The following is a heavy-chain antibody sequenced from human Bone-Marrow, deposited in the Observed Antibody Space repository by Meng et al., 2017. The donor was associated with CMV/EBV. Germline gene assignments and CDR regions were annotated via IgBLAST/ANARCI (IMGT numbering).Heavy chain of an antibody. V-gene: IGHV3-30*03. J-gene: IGHJ4*02. CDR2: VSNDGRII. Sequence: QVQLVESGGGVVQSGRSLRLSCAASGFTLNNYGMHWVRQAPGKGLEWVTLVSNDGRIIYYADSVKGRFIISRDNSKNTLYLQMSSLRPEDTALYYCARDWFEDYWGQGTLVTVSS. CDR1: GFTLNNYG. CDR3: ARDWFEDY. D-gene: IGHD3-10*01.